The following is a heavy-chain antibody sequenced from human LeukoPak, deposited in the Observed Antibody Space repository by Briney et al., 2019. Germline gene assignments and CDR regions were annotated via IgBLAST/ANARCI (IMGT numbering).Heavy chain of an antibody. Sequence: GGSLRLSCAASGFTFRNSWMNWVRQAPGKGLVWVSRINSDGTTTTYADSVKGRFIISRDNAKNTLYLQMNSLRAEDTAVYYCAKGRGAPYYFDYWGQGTLVTVSS. D-gene: IGHD5-12*01. V-gene: IGHV3-74*01. J-gene: IGHJ4*02. CDR1: GFTFRNSW. CDR3: AKGRGAPYYFDY. CDR2: INSDGTTT.